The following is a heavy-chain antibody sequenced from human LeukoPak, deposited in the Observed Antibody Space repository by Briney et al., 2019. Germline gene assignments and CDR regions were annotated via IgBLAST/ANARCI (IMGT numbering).Heavy chain of an antibody. Sequence: PGGSERLSCAASGFTFSSYEMNWVRQAPGKGLEWVSYISSSGSTIYYADSVKGRFTISRDNAKNSLYLQMNSLRAEDTAVYYCAREIRYCSGSKCSLFDYWGQETLGTVSS. CDR3: AREIRYCSGSKCSLFDY. J-gene: IGHJ4*02. V-gene: IGHV3-48*03. CDR2: ISSSGSTI. CDR1: GFTFSSYE. D-gene: IGHD2-15*01.